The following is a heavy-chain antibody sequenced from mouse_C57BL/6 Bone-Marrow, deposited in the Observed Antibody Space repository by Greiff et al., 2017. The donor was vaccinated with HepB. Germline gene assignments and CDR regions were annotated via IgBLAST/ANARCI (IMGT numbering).Heavy chain of an antibody. CDR1: GFNIKDDY. D-gene: IGHD3-2*02. Sequence: VQLQQSGAELVRPGASVKLSCTASGFNIKDDYMHWVKQRPEQGLEWIGWIDPENGDTEYASKFQGKATITADTSSNTAYLQLSSLTSEDTAVYYCTTETAQAYYFDDWVQGTTLTVSS. CDR2: IDPENGDT. CDR3: TTETAQAYYFDD. V-gene: IGHV14-4*01. J-gene: IGHJ2*01.